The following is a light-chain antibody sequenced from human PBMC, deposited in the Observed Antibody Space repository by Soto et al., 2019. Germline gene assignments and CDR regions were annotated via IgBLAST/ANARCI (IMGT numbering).Light chain of an antibody. Sequence: QSALTQPASLSGSPGQSITISCTGTSSDFGAYNYVSWYQQHPGKAPKLIIYDVNNRPSGVSNRFSGSKSGNTASLTISGLQAEDEADYYCSSYTSSSTLFGGGTKLTVL. J-gene: IGLJ2*01. CDR3: SSYTSSSTL. CDR2: DVN. V-gene: IGLV2-14*01. CDR1: SSDFGAYNY.